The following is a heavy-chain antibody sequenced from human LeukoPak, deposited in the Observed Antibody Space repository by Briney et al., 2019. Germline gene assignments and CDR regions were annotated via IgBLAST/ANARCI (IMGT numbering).Heavy chain of an antibody. J-gene: IGHJ4*02. D-gene: IGHD6-6*01. CDR2: INPNSGGT. V-gene: IGHV1-2*06. Sequence: MHXVRXXPXQGXEXMGRINPNSGGTKYAQKFQGRVTITRDTAISTAYMELSRLRSDDTAVYYCAKGVTAREYYFDYWGQGTLVTVSS. CDR3: AKGVTAREYYFDY.